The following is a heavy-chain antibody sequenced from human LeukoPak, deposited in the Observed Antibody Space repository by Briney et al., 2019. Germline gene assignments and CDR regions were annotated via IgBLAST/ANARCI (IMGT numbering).Heavy chain of an antibody. D-gene: IGHD3-10*01. Sequence: ASVKVSCKASGYTFTGYYIHWVRQAPGQGLEWMGWANPNSGGTHCAQKFQGRVTMTRDTSISTVYMELSSLRFDDTAIYYCARGPSSGIDYWGQGTLVTVSS. J-gene: IGHJ4*02. CDR2: ANPNSGGT. CDR1: GYTFTGYY. V-gene: IGHV1-2*02. CDR3: ARGPSSGIDY.